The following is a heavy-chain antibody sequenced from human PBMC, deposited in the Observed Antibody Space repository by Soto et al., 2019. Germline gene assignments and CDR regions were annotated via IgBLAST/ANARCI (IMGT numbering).Heavy chain of an antibody. J-gene: IGHJ3*02. CDR3: ARDSHYDSSGYYENDAFDI. D-gene: IGHD3-22*01. CDR1: GFTFSSYG. Sequence: QVQLVESGGGVVQPGRSLRLSCAASGFTFSSYGMHWVRQAPGKGLEWVADIWYDGSNKYYADSVKGRFTISRDNSKNTVYLQMNSLRAEDTAVYYCARDSHYDSSGYYENDAFDIWGQGTMVTVSS. CDR2: IWYDGSNK. V-gene: IGHV3-33*01.